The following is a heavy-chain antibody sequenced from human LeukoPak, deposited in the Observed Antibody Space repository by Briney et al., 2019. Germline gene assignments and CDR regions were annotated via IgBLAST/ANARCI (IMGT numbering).Heavy chain of an antibody. J-gene: IGHJ4*02. CDR2: TYYRSKWYN. Sequence: SQTLSLTCAISGDSASSSRAWNWIRQSPSRGLEWLGRTYYRSKWYNDYAVSVKSRITINPDTSKNQFSLHLNSVTPEDTAVYYCVRDGLWDYWGRGSPVTVSS. D-gene: IGHD2-21*01. V-gene: IGHV6-1*01. CDR3: VRDGLWDY. CDR1: GDSASSSRA.